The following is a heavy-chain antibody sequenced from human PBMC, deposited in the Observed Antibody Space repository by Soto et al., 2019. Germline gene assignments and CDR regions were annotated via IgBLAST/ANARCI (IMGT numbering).Heavy chain of an antibody. CDR3: ARDDEGGSDCDLGY. CDR1: GFTFSRYT. V-gene: IGHV3-30-3*01. J-gene: IGHJ4*02. Sequence: QVQLVESGGGVVQPGRSLRLSCAASGFTFSRYTMHWVRQAPGKGLEWMAFISDDGNNKYYADSVKGLFTISRDNSKNTLYLQMNSLRTEDTAVYYCARDDEGGSDCDLGYWGQGTLVTVSS. D-gene: IGHD3-10*01. CDR2: ISDDGNNK.